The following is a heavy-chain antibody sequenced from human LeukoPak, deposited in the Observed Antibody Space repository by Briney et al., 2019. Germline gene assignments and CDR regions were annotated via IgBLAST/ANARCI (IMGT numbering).Heavy chain of an antibody. D-gene: IGHD3-16*02. J-gene: IGHJ5*02. CDR2: ISGSGGST. V-gene: IGHV3-23*01. CDR3: AKVRAITFGGVIGPFDP. CDR1: GFTFSSYA. Sequence: GGSLRLSCAASGFTFSSYAMSWVRQAPGKGLEWVSAISGSGGSTYYADSVKGRFTISRDNSENTLYLQMNSLRAEDTAVYYCAKVRAITFGGVIGPFDPWGQGTLVTVSS.